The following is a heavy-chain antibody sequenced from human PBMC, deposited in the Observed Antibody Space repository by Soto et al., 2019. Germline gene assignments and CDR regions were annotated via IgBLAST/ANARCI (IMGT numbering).Heavy chain of an antibody. CDR3: ARLYDYYDFWGPKGAWFDP. Sequence: SDTLSLTCTVSGGSISSYYWSWIRQPPGKGLEWIGYIYYSGSTNYNPSLKSRVTISVDTSKNQFSLKLSSVTAADTAVYYCARLYDYYDFWGPKGAWFDPWGQGTLVTVS. V-gene: IGHV4-59*01. D-gene: IGHD3-3*01. CDR1: GGSISSYY. J-gene: IGHJ5*02. CDR2: IYYSGST.